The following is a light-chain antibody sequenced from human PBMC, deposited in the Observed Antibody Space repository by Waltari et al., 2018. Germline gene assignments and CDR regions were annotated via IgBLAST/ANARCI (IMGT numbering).Light chain of an antibody. Sequence: EIVLTQSPGTASLSPGERVTLSCRASQSVGRSSLAWYQQKPGQAPRLVIYRASRRATGIPDRFSGSGSGTDFSLTISRLEPEDFAVYYCQQHGTLPATFGQGTKVEIK. V-gene: IGKV3-20*01. CDR1: QSVGRSS. CDR2: RAS. CDR3: QQHGTLPAT. J-gene: IGKJ1*01.